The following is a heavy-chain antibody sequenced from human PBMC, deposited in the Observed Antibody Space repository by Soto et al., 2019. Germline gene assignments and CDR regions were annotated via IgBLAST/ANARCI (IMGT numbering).Heavy chain of an antibody. CDR3: ASPPRGGYDPQFDY. Sequence: SVKVSCKASGYTFTGYYMHWVRQAPGQGLEWMGGIIPIFGTANYAQKFQGRVTITADESTSTAYMELSSLRSEDTAVYYCASPPRGGYDPQFDYWGQGTLVTVSS. D-gene: IGHD5-12*01. CDR1: GYTFTGYY. V-gene: IGHV1-69*13. J-gene: IGHJ4*02. CDR2: IIPIFGTA.